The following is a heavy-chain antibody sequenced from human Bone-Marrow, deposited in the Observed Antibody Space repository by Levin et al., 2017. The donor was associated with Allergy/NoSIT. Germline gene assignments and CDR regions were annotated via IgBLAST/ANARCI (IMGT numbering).Heavy chain of an antibody. Sequence: GGSLRLSCAASGFTVSNNYMSWVRQAPGKGLEWVSLIYSDGSTRFADSVKGRFTIFTDSSKNTLYLQMNSLRAEDTAVYYCARNSGSCNSSGYWGQGTLVTVSS. CDR1: GFTVSNNY. J-gene: IGHJ4*02. CDR3: ARNSGSCNSSGY. V-gene: IGHV3-66*01. CDR2: IYSDGST. D-gene: IGHD4-23*01.